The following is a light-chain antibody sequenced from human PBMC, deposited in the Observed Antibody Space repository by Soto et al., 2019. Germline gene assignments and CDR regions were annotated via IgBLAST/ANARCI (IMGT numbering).Light chain of an antibody. J-gene: IGLJ3*02. CDR2: EVS. CDR1: SSDIGAYTY. V-gene: IGLV2-14*01. CDR3: TSYSDSKTGV. Sequence: QSALTQPASVSGSPGQSITISCTGTSSDIGAYTYVSWYQHPLDKAPKLIIYEVSNRPSGVSNRFSGSKSGNVASLTISGLQAEDEADYYCTSYSDSKTGVFGGGTKLTVL.